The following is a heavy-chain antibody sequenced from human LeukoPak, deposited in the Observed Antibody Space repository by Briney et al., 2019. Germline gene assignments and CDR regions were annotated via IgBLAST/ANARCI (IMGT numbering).Heavy chain of an antibody. CDR1: GFIFSNYA. Sequence: GGSLRLSCAASGFIFSNYAMSWVSQAPGKGLEWVSLISGSGDSTYYADSVKGRFTISRDNSKNTLYLQMNSLRAEDTAVYYCVKDSWRYDYWGQGTLVTVSS. CDR3: VKDSWRYDY. CDR2: ISGSGDST. J-gene: IGHJ4*02. V-gene: IGHV3-23*01.